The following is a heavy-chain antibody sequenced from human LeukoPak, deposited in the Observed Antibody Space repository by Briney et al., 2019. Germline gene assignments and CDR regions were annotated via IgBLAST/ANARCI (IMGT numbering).Heavy chain of an antibody. J-gene: IGHJ5*02. CDR3: ARGGGDCSGGSCYIDA. Sequence: PSETLSLTCAVYGGSFSHHRNWIRQSPGKGLGWIGEVNLSGRTNYNPSLNSRVTISVDTSKNQIALKLTSATGADTAVYYCARGGGDCSGGSCYIDAWGQGNLVTVS. CDR1: GGSFSHH. V-gene: IGHV4-34*01. CDR2: VNLSGRT. D-gene: IGHD2-15*01.